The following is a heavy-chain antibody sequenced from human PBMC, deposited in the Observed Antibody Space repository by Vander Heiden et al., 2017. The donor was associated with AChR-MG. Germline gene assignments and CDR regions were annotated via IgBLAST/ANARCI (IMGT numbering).Heavy chain of an antibody. CDR2: INHSGST. D-gene: IGHD2-15*01. J-gene: IGHJ4*02. Sequence: QVQLQQWGAGLLKPSETLSLTCAVYGGSFSGYYWSWIRQPPGKGLEWIGEINHSGSTNYNPSLKSRVTISVDTFKNQFSLKLSSVTAADTAVYYCARQTDYSKRPYFDYWGQGTLVTVSS. V-gene: IGHV4-34*01. CDR1: GGSFSGYY. CDR3: ARQTDYSKRPYFDY.